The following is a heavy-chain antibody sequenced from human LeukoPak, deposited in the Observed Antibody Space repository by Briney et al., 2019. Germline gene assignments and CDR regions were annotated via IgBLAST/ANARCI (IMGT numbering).Heavy chain of an antibody. Sequence: GGSLRLSCAASGFTFNNYWMSWVRQAPGKGLERVANIDPDGSETQYVDSVKGRFTTSRDNAKNSLFLQMNGLRAEDTAIYYCARIWYFGDNNWRYFDYWGQGTLVTVSS. CDR2: IDPDGSET. V-gene: IGHV3-7*01. CDR1: GFTFNNYW. D-gene: IGHD1-20*01. J-gene: IGHJ4*02. CDR3: ARIWYFGDNNWRYFDY.